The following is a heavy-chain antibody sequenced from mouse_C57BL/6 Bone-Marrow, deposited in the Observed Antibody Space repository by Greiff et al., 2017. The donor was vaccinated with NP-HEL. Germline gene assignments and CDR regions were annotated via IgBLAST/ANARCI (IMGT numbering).Heavy chain of an antibody. CDR2: ISDGGSYT. CDR3: ASSHWYFDV. V-gene: IGHV5-4*03. CDR1: GFTFSSYA. D-gene: IGHD6-1*01. J-gene: IGHJ1*03. Sequence: EVKLVESGGGLVKPGGSLKLSCAASGFTFSSYAMSWVRQTPEKRLEWVATISDGGSYTYYPDNVKGRFTISRDNAKNNLYLQMSHLKSEDTAMYYCASSHWYFDVWGTGTTVTVSS.